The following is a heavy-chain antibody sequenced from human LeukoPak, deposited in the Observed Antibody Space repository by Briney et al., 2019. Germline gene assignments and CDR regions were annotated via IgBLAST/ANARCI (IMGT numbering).Heavy chain of an antibody. D-gene: IGHD3-10*01. CDR3: ARDWQTSGFDY. CDR2: ISAYNGNT. CDR1: GYTFTSYG. J-gene: IGHJ4*02. V-gene: IGHV1-18*01. Sequence: ASVKVSCKASGYTFTSYGISWVRQAPGQGLEWMGWISAYNGNTNYAQKLQGRVTMTTDTSTSTAYLELSGLRSEDTAVYYCARDWQTSGFDYWGLGTLLIVSS.